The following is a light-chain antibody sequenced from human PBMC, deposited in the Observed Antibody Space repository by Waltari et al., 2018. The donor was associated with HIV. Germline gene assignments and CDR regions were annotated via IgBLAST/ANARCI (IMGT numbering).Light chain of an antibody. CDR2: AES. Sequence: IQLTQSPSSLSASVGDSVTITCRASQSIGNYLNWYQQKPAKAPKLLIYAESNLQRGVPSRFSGSGSGTDFSLSISFLHPEDFATYYCQQSYTTPFTFGGGTRVDI. V-gene: IGKV1-39*01. CDR1: QSIGNY. J-gene: IGKJ4*01. CDR3: QQSYTTPFT.